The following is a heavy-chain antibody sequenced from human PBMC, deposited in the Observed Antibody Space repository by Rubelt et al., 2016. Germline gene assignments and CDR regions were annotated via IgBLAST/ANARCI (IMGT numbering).Heavy chain of an antibody. J-gene: IGHJ3*02. D-gene: IGHD2-2*01. V-gene: IGHV3-30*04. CDR1: GFTFSSYA. Sequence: QVQLVESGGGVVQPGRSLRLSCAASGFTFSSYAMHWVRQAPGKGLEWVAVISYDGSNKYYADSVKGRFTISRDNSKNTLYLQMNSLRAEDTAVYYCARLYCSSTSCYVGAFDIWGQGTMVTVSS. CDR2: ISYDGSNK. CDR3: ARLYCSSTSCYVGAFDI.